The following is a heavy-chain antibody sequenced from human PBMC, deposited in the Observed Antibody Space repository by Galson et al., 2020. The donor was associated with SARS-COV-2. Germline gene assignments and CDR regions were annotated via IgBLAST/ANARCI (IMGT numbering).Heavy chain of an antibody. Sequence: SGPTLVKPTQTLTLTCTFSGFSLPTSGMGVTWIRQPPGKALEWLELIDWDNDKYYSTSLKTRLTISGDTSKNQVFLTMTNMDPADTATYYCARMADGYGGYDYGSSPFDYWGQGTLVTVSS. J-gene: IGHJ4*02. D-gene: IGHD5-12*01. V-gene: IGHV2-70*01. CDR1: GFSLPTSGMG. CDR2: IDWDNDK. CDR3: ARMADGYGGYDYGSSPFDY.